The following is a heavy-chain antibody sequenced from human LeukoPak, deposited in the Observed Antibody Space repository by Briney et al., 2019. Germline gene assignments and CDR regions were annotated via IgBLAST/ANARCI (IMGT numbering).Heavy chain of an antibody. V-gene: IGHV4-59*01. Sequence: SETLSLTCTVSGGSISSYYWSWIRQPPGKGLEWIGYICYSGSTNYNPSLKSRVTISVDTSKNQFSLKLSSVTAADTAVYYCARGHSSSWYPPHYYYYGMDVWGQGTTVTVSS. D-gene: IGHD6-13*01. J-gene: IGHJ6*02. CDR1: GGSISSYY. CDR2: ICYSGST. CDR3: ARGHSSSWYPPHYYYYGMDV.